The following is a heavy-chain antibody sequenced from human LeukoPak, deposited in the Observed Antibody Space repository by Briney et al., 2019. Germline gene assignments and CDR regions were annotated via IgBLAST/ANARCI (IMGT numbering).Heavy chain of an antibody. CDR2: ISAYNGNT. Sequence: ASVKVSCKASGYTFTSYGISWVRQAPGQGLEWMGWISAYNGNTNYAQKLQGRVTMTTDTSTSTAYMELRSLRSDDTAVYYCARDYGGIVATILFDYWGQGTLATVSS. CDR1: GYTFTSYG. V-gene: IGHV1-18*01. CDR3: ARDYGGIVATILFDY. J-gene: IGHJ4*02. D-gene: IGHD5-12*01.